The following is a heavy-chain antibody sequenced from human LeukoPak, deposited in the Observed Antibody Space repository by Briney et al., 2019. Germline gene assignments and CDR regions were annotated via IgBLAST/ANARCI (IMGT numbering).Heavy chain of an antibody. Sequence: ASVKVSCKASGYTFTSYDINWVRQAPGQGLEWMGWMNPNSGNTGYAQKFQGRVNMTRNTSISTGYMELSSLRSEETAVYYCARGQWPRLYYMDVWGKGTTVTVSS. V-gene: IGHV1-8*01. J-gene: IGHJ6*03. CDR2: MNPNSGNT. CDR3: ARGQWPRLYYMDV. D-gene: IGHD5-12*01. CDR1: GYTFTSYD.